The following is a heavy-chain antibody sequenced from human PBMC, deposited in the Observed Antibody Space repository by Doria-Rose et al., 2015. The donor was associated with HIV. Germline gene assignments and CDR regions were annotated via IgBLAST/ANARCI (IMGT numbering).Heavy chain of an antibody. J-gene: IGHJ6*02. D-gene: IGHD1-1*01. Sequence: QVQLQQWGAGLVKPSETLSLTCAVFGGSSSGYYRSWIRQPPGKGLEWIGDIHHSGSTNYKTSLKSRVTISLDTSKNLFSLKLSSVTAADTAVYYCARGLLRGGWNDVDYYYGMDVWGQGTTVTVSS. CDR1: GGSSSGYY. CDR3: ARGLLRGGWNDVDYYYGMDV. CDR2: IHHSGST. V-gene: IGHV4-34*01.